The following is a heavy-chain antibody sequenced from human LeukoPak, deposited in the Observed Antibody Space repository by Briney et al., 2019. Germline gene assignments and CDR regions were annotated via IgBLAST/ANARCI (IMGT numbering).Heavy chain of an antibody. CDR2: IYYSGNT. D-gene: IGHD4-17*01. CDR1: GGSISSGDYY. V-gene: IGHV4-30-4*01. J-gene: IGHJ4*02. CDR3: ARGPGDYVSFDY. Sequence: SETLSLTCTVSGGSISSGDYYWSWIRQPPGKGLEWIGYIYYSGNTYYNPSLKSRVTISVDSSKNQLSLKLSSVTAADTAVYYCARGPGDYVSFDYWGQGTLVTVSS.